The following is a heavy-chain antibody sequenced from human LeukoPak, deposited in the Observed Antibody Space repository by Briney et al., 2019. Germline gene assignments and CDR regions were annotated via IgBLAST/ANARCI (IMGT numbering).Heavy chain of an antibody. D-gene: IGHD3-22*01. V-gene: IGHV4-38-2*01. CDR2: INHSGST. J-gene: IGHJ4*02. Sequence: SETLSLTCAVSGYSINSGYCWGWIRQPPGKGLEWIGEINHSGSTNYNPSLKSRVTISVDTSKNQFSLKLSSVTAADTAVYYCARTYYYDSSGYPAGYFDYWGQGTLVTVSS. CDR1: GYSINSGYC. CDR3: ARTYYYDSSGYPAGYFDY.